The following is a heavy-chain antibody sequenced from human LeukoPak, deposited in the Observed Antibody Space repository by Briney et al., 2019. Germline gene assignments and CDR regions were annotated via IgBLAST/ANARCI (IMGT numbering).Heavy chain of an antibody. CDR3: ARVSLDYYDSSGYYLGD. V-gene: IGHV3-53*01. D-gene: IGHD3-22*01. J-gene: IGHJ4*02. Sequence: PGGSLRLSCAASGFTVSGNYMSWVRQAPGKGLEWVSVIYSGGSTYYADSVKGRFTISRDNSKNTLYLQMNSLRAEDTAVYYCARVSLDYYDSSGYYLGDWGQGTLVTVSS. CDR1: GFTVSGNY. CDR2: IYSGGST.